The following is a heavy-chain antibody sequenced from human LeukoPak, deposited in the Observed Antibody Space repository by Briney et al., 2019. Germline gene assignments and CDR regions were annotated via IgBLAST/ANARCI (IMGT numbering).Heavy chain of an antibody. CDR2: VSGSAGST. J-gene: IGHJ4*02. Sequence: GGSLRLSCAASGFTFSIYAMSWVRQAPGKGLDWVSGVSGSAGSTHYADSVKGRFTISRDNSKNTLYLQMDSLRAEDTAVYYCAKQKGGPGGFFLDYGGQGALVTVSS. CDR3: AKQKGGPGGFFLDY. D-gene: IGHD3-16*01. V-gene: IGHV3-23*01. CDR1: GFTFSIYA.